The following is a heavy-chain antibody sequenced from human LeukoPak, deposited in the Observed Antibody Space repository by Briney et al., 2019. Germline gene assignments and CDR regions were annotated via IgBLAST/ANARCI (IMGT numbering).Heavy chain of an antibody. D-gene: IGHD2-2*02. V-gene: IGHV3-23*01. CDR1: GFTFSSYA. CDR3: ATAGIVVVPAAIPYGMDV. CDR2: ISGSGGST. J-gene: IGHJ6*02. Sequence: PGGSLRLPCAASGFTFSSYAMSWVRQAPGKGLEWVSAISGSGGSTYYADSVKGRFTISRDNSKNTLYLQMNSLRAEDTAVYYCATAGIVVVPAAIPYGMDVWGQGTTVTVSS.